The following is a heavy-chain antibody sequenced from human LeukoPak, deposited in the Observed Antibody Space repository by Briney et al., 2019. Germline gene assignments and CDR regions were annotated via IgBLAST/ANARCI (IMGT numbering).Heavy chain of an antibody. CDR1: GGSLSSDF. V-gene: IGHV4-59*01. Sequence: PSGTLSLTCTVSGGSLSSDFWSWSRQPPGKGLELIGHIYYTGSTYYNPSLNSRVTISLDTSRNQFSLRLTSLTAADTAVYYCARFSSDCSTASCYLTYWGQGTLVTVSS. J-gene: IGHJ4*02. D-gene: IGHD2-2*01. CDR2: IYYTGST. CDR3: ARFSSDCSTASCYLTY.